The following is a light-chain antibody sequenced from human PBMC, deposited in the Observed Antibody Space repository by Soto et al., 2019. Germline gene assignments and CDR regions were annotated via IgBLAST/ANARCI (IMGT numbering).Light chain of an antibody. CDR3: QQRTNWPLT. Sequence: EIVLIQSPATLSLSTGERATLSCRASQSVTSHLAWYQQKPGQAPRLLIYDATNRATGIPARFSGSGSETDFTLTISSLEPEDFAVYYCQQRTNWPLTFGGGTKVDIK. CDR1: QSVTSH. CDR2: DAT. J-gene: IGKJ4*01. V-gene: IGKV3-11*01.